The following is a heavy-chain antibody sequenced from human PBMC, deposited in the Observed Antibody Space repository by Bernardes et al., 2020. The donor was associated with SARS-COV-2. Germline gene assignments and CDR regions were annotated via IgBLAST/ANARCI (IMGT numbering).Heavy chain of an antibody. D-gene: IGHD3-10*01. CDR1: GFTFSNYA. V-gene: IGHV3-23*01. Sequence: GGSLRLSCAASGFTFSNYAMSWVRQAPGKGLEWVSGISSTGGSTPQADSVKGRFTISRDNSKNTLYLHMNHLRAEDTAVYYCAKDDRSGTYNYGWGTFDSWGQGTLVAVSS. J-gene: IGHJ4*02. CDR2: ISSTGGST. CDR3: AKDDRSGTYNYGWGTFDS.